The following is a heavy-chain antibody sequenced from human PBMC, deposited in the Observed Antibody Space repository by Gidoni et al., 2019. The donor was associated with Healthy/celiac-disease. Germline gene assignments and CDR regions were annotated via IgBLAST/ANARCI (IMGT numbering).Heavy chain of an antibody. J-gene: IGHJ6*02. CDR2: ISSSGSTI. Sequence: EVQLVESGGGLVQPGGSLRLSCAASGFTFSSYEMNWVRQAPGKGLEWVSYISSSGSTIYYADSVKGRFTISRDNAKNSLYLQMNSLRAEDTAVYYCARGPSSSWAIYYYYYGMDVWGQGTTVTVSS. CDR3: ARGPSSSWAIYYYYYGMDV. D-gene: IGHD6-13*01. V-gene: IGHV3-48*03. CDR1: GFTFSSYE.